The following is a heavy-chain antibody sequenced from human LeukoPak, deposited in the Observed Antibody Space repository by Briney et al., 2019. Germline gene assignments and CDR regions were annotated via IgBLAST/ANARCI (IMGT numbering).Heavy chain of an antibody. V-gene: IGHV1-3*02. D-gene: IGHD3-22*01. J-gene: IGHJ4*02. CDR2: SNAGNGNT. CDR1: GYTFTSYA. CDR3: ARAYNYYDSSGYYLGYYFDY. Sequence: ASVKVSCKASGYTFTSYAMHWVRQAPGQRLEWMGWSNAGNGNTKYSREFQGRVTITRDTSASTAYIEVSSLRSEDMAVYYCARAYNYYDSSGYYLGYYFDYWGQGTLVTVSS.